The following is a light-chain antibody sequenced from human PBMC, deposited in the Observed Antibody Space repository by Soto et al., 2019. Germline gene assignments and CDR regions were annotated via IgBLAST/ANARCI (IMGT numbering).Light chain of an antibody. CDR3: QQYNNWPPWT. CDR1: QSVSTN. V-gene: IGKV3-15*01. J-gene: IGKJ1*01. CDR2: GAS. Sequence: EVVMTQSPATLSVSPGERATLSCRASQSVSTNLAWYQQKPGQAPRLLIYGASTRATGIPARFSGSGSGTEFTLTISSLQSEDFAVYYSQQYNNWPPWTFGQGTKVEIK.